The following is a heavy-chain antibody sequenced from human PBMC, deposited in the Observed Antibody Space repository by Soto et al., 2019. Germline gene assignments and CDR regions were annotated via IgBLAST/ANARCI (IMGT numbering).Heavy chain of an antibody. V-gene: IGHV1-18*01. J-gene: IGHJ4*02. CDR2: ISAYNDDT. CDR3: ARQKMAGNFDY. CDR1: GYTFTNHG. Sequence: QVHLVQSGAEVKKPGASVKVSCKASGYTFTNHGLNWVRQAPGQGPEWMGWISAYNDDTNFAQKFQGRVTMTTDTSTSTAYMELRSLTSDDTAVYYSARQKMAGNFDYWGQGTLVTVSS. D-gene: IGHD6-19*01.